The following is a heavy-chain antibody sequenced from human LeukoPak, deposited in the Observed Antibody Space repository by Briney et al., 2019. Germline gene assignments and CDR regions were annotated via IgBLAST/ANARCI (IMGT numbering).Heavy chain of an antibody. CDR3: ARYCSSTNCYKGGFDP. D-gene: IGHD2-2*02. J-gene: IGHJ5*02. CDR2: IYYSGST. CDR1: GGSISSGGYY. Sequence: SQTLSLTCTVSGGSISSGGYYWSWIRQHPGKGLEWIGYIYYSGSTYSNPSLKSRVTISADTSKNQFSLNLSSVTAADTAVYYCARYCSSTNCYKGGFDPWGQGTLVTVSS. V-gene: IGHV4-31*03.